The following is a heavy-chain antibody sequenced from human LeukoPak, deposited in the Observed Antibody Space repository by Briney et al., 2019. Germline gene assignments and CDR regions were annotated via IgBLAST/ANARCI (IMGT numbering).Heavy chain of an antibody. CDR1: GFTFSSYS. D-gene: IGHD3-22*01. CDR2: ISSSSSYI. Sequence: GGSLRLSCAASGFTFSSYSMNWLRQAPGKGREWVSSISSSSSYIYYADSVKGRFTISRDNAKNSLYLQMNSLRAEDTAVYYCARGGYYDSSGYYYGATEYYFDFWGQGTPVTVSS. CDR3: ARGGYYDSSGYYYGATEYYFDF. V-gene: IGHV3-21*01. J-gene: IGHJ4*02.